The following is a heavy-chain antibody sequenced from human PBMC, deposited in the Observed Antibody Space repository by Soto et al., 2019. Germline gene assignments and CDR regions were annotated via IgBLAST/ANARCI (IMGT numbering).Heavy chain of an antibody. J-gene: IGHJ6*02. Sequence: PSETLSLTCAVYGGSFSGYYWSWIRQPPGKGLEWIGEINHSGSTNYNPSLKSRVTISVDTSKNQFSLKLSSVTAADTAVYYCARGSKGYGMHVWGQGTTVTVSS. CDR2: INHSGST. V-gene: IGHV4-34*01. CDR3: ARGSKGYGMHV. CDR1: GGSFSGYY.